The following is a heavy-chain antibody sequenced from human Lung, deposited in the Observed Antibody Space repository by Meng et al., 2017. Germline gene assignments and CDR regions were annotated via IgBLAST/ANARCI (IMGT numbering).Heavy chain of an antibody. D-gene: IGHD3-22*01. V-gene: IGHV1-69*01. CDR2: IIPLFDTT. CDR1: GGTFSSSA. Sequence: QMQLVQSGAEVKKPGSSVKVSCKASGGTFSSSAISWVRQAPGQGLEWMGGIIPLFDTTHYAQNFQGRVSITADESTRTAYMELSSLRSEDTAVYYCARALGLTTMMTYWGQGTLVTVSS. CDR3: ARALGLTTMMTY. J-gene: IGHJ4*02.